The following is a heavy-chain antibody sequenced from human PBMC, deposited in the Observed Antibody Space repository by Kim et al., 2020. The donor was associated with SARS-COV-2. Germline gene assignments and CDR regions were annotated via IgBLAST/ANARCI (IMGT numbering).Heavy chain of an antibody. CDR3: TREPYFLS. D-gene: IGHD1-1*01. CDR1: GFTFSDAW. CDR2: IRRKSDGGTT. J-gene: IGHJ4*02. Sequence: GGSLRLSCAASGFTFSDAWMSWVRQAPGKGLEWVGRIRRKSDGGTTDYAAPVKGRFTISRDDSTNTLYLQMNSLITEDSAEYFCTREPYFLSWGQGTLVT. V-gene: IGHV3-15*01.